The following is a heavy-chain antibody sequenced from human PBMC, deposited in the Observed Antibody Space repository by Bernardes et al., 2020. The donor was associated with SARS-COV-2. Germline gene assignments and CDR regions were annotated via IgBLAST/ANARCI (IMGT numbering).Heavy chain of an antibody. CDR2: ISAYNGNT. CDR1: GYTFTSYG. CDR3: ARRRYYESSGSYVTYYFDY. V-gene: IGHV1-18*04. J-gene: IGHJ4*02. D-gene: IGHD3-22*01. Sequence: ASVKVSCKASGYTFTSYGISWVRQAPGQGLEWMGWISAYNGNTNYAQKLQGRVTMTTDTSTSTAYMELRSLRSDDTAVYYCARRRYYESSGSYVTYYFDYWGQGTPVTVSS.